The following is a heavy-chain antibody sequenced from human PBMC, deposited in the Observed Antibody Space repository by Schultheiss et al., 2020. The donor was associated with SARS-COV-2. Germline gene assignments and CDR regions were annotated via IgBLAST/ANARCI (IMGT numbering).Heavy chain of an antibody. CDR3: ARQQWLVDAFHM. V-gene: IGHV3-23*01. D-gene: IGHD3-22*01. CDR1: GFTFSNAW. J-gene: IGHJ3*02. CDR2: ISGSGGST. Sequence: GESLKISCAASGFTFSNAWMNWVRQAPGKGLEWVSAISGSGGSTYYADSVKGRFTISRDNSKNTMYLQMNSLRAEDTAMYYCARQQWLVDAFHMWGQGTMVTVSS.